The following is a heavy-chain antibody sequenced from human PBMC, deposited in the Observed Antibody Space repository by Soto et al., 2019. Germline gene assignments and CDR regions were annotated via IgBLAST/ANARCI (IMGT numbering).Heavy chain of an antibody. V-gene: IGHV4-59*01. CDR1: GGSISYYY. Sequence: ASETLSLTCTVSGGSISYYYWGWIRQPPGKGLEWIGSIYYSGNTHYIPSLKSRVTISVDTSMNQFSLNLDSVTAVDSAVYYCVRGVYVHAFDYWGQGALVTAPQ. J-gene: IGHJ4*02. CDR3: VRGVYVHAFDY. CDR2: IYYSGNT. D-gene: IGHD3-16*01.